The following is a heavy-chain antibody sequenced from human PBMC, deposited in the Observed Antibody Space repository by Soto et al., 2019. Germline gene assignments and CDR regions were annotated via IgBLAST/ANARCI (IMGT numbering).Heavy chain of an antibody. Sequence: QVQLQQSGPGLVKPSQTLSLTCTVSGGSLSFDHYHWTWIRQPPGKGLEWIGYVNYSGSVLFNPSLQSRVSISVDTSKNQFSLKLSSVTAADTAVYFCAREDHGGDRDYYGLDVWGQGTTVTVSS. D-gene: IGHD2-21*02. CDR3: AREDHGGDRDYYGLDV. CDR1: GGSLSFDHYH. CDR2: VNYSGSV. V-gene: IGHV4-30-4*01. J-gene: IGHJ6*02.